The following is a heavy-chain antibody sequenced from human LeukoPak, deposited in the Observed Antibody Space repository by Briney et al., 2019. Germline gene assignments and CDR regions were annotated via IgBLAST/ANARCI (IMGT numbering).Heavy chain of an antibody. CDR1: GFTFSSYG. D-gene: IGHD4-11*01. J-gene: IGHJ3*02. CDR2: IRNDGSNK. V-gene: IGHV3-30*02. Sequence: GGSLRLSCAASGFTFSSYGMHWVRQAPGKGLEWVAFIRNDGSNKYYADSVKGRFTISRDNSKNTLYLQMNSLSAEDTAVYYCARAQKYSYDAFDIWGQGTMVTVSS. CDR3: ARAQKYSYDAFDI.